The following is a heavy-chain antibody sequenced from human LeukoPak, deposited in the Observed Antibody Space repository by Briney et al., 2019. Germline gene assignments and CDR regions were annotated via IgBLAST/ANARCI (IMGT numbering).Heavy chain of an antibody. J-gene: IGHJ4*01. Sequence: GGSLRLSCAASGFTFSSYAMSWVRQAPGKGLAWVSTISGGSGSTYCADSVKGRFTISRDNSKNTLYLQMNSLRDEDTAVYYCAKXRFEXXGYHSTDWGXGTXVXVSS. CDR1: GFTFSSYA. CDR2: ISGGSGST. D-gene: IGHD3-22*01. V-gene: IGHV3-23*01. CDR3: AKXRFEXXGYHSTD.